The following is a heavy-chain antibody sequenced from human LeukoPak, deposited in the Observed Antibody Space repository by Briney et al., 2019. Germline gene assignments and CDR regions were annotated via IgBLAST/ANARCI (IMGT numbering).Heavy chain of an antibody. D-gene: IGHD6-19*01. CDR3: ARVARVAVAGTLPSAGWFDP. Sequence: VASVTVSCKASGYSFTSYGMNWVRQAPGQGLEWMGWINTNTGNPTYAQGFTGRFVFSLDTSVSTAYLQISSLKAEDTAVYYCARVARVAVAGTLPSAGWFDPWGQGTLVTVSS. CDR1: GYSFTSYG. V-gene: IGHV7-4-1*02. J-gene: IGHJ5*02. CDR2: INTNTGNP.